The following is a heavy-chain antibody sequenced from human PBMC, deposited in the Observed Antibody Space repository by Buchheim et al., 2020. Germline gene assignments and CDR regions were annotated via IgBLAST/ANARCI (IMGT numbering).Heavy chain of an antibody. Sequence: EVQLVESGGGLVQPGGSLRLSCAASGFTFSSYWMSWVRQAPGMGLEWVANIHQDGSAKYYVASVKGRFTISRDNAKNSLYLQMNSLRAEDTAVYYCARVGGSGYYQEPYFDYWGQGTL. V-gene: IGHV3-7*01. CDR1: GFTFSSYW. CDR2: IHQDGSAK. J-gene: IGHJ4*02. CDR3: ARVGGSGYYQEPYFDY. D-gene: IGHD3-22*01.